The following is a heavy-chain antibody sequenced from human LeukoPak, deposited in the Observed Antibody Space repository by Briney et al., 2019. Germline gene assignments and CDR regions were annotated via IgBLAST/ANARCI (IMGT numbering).Heavy chain of an antibody. CDR2: INPNSGGT. D-gene: IGHD3-22*01. J-gene: IGHJ4*02. CDR1: GYTFTGYY. V-gene: IGHV1-2*02. Sequence: GASVKVSCKASGYTFTGYYMHWVRQAPGQGLEWMGWINPNSGGTNYAQKFQGRVTMTRDTSISTAYMELSRLRSDDTAVYYCARDRTPYYYDSSGYISYWGQGTLVTASA. CDR3: ARDRTPYYYDSSGYISY.